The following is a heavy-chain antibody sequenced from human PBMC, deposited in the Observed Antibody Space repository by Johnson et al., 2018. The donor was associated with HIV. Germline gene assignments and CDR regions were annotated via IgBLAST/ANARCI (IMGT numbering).Heavy chain of an antibody. D-gene: IGHD6-13*01. Sequence: VQLVESGGGVVQPGRSLRLSCAASGFTFSSYAMHWVRQAPGKGLEWVANIKQDGSETYYVDSVKGRFTISRDNAKNSLNLQMNSLRAEDTAVYYCARAASQQQLKVPFDIWGQGTMVTVSS. CDR2: IKQDGSET. J-gene: IGHJ3*02. CDR1: GFTFSSYA. V-gene: IGHV3-7*03. CDR3: ARAASQQQLKVPFDI.